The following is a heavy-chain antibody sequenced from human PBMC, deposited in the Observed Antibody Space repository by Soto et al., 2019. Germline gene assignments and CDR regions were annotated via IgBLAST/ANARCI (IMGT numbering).Heavy chain of an antibody. Sequence: SETLSLTCAVYGGSFSGYYWSWIRQPPGKGLEWIGEINHSGSTNYNPSLKSRVTISVDTSKNQFSLKLSSVTAADTAVYYCARAVAGYWYFDLWGRGTLVTVSS. J-gene: IGHJ2*01. CDR3: ARAVAGYWYFDL. D-gene: IGHD6-19*01. V-gene: IGHV4-34*01. CDR1: GGSFSGYY. CDR2: INHSGST.